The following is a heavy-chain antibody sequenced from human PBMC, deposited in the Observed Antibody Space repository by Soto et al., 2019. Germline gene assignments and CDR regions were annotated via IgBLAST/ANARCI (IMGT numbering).Heavy chain of an antibody. CDR3: ARGRTGTPGLGYYYMDV. CDR1: GGSFSGYY. D-gene: IGHD1-1*01. CDR2: INHSGST. Sequence: QVQLQQWGAGLLKPSETLSLTCAVYGGSFSGYYWSWIRQPPGKGLEWIGEINHSGSTNYNPSLKSRVTISVDTSKNQFSLKLSSVTAAVTAVSYCARGRTGTPGLGYYYMDVWGKGTTVTVSS. J-gene: IGHJ6*03. V-gene: IGHV4-34*01.